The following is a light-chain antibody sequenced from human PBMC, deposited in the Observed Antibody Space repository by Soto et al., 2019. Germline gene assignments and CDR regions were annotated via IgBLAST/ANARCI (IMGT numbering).Light chain of an antibody. CDR1: QSVSVH. CDR3: QHSYITPYT. CDR2: AAS. Sequence: DIQMTQSPSSLSASVGDTVTITCRASQSVSVHLNWYQQKPGKVPKLLIYAASNLESGVPSSFSGSGSETDFAITISSLQPEDVATYCCQHSYITPYTFGQGTKLQIK. V-gene: IGKV1-39*01. J-gene: IGKJ2*01.